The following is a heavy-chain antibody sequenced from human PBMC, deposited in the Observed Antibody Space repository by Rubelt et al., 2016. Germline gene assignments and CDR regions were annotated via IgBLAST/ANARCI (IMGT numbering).Heavy chain of an antibody. CDR3: ARDLARRAIRYWFDP. J-gene: IGHJ5*02. CDR2: ISYDGSNK. V-gene: IGHV3-30*04. CDR1: GFTFSSYA. Sequence: QVQLVESGGGVAQPGRSLRLSCAASGFTFSSYAMHWVRQAPGKGLEWVAVISYDGSNKYYADSGEGRFTISRDKSKNTLYLQMNSLRAEDTAVYYCARDLARRAIRYWFDPWGQGTLVTVSS.